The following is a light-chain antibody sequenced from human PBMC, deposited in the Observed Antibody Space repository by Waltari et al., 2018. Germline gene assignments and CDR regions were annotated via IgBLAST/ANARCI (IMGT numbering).Light chain of an antibody. CDR1: QSINTY. CDR2: GAS. Sequence: DIQMTQSPSSLSVSVGDRVTIACRASQSINTYLNWYQQQPGKAPKLLIYGASTLQSGVPSRFSGSGSGTDFTLTISSLQLEDFASYYCQQSYSTLYTFGQGTKLEI. J-gene: IGKJ2*01. V-gene: IGKV1-39*01. CDR3: QQSYSTLYT.